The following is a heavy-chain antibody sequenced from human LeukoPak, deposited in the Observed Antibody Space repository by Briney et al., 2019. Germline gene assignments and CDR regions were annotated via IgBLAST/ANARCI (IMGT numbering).Heavy chain of an antibody. CDR1: GFTFSSYW. D-gene: IGHD6-13*01. J-gene: IGHJ4*02. Sequence: GGSLRLSCAASGFTFSSYWMHWVRQAPGKGLVWVSRINSDGSSTSYADSVKGRFTISRDNAKNTLYLQMNSLRAEDTAVYYCAREYSSSWDFDYWGQGTLVTVSS. V-gene: IGHV3-74*01. CDR3: AREYSSSWDFDY. CDR2: INSDGSST.